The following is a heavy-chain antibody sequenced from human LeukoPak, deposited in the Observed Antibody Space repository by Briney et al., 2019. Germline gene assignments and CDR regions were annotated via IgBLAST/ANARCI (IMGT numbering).Heavy chain of an antibody. Sequence: SQTLSLTCTVSGGSISSGGYYWRWIRQHPGKGLEWIGYIYCSGSTYYNPSLKSRVTISVDTSKNQFSLKLSSVTAADTAVYYCARAGGVVVPAHFDPWGQGTLVTVSS. CDR1: GGSISSGGYY. CDR3: ARAGGVVVPAHFDP. D-gene: IGHD2-2*01. V-gene: IGHV4-31*03. CDR2: IYCSGST. J-gene: IGHJ5*02.